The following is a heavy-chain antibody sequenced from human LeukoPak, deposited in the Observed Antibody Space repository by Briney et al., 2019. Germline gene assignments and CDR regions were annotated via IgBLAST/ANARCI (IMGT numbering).Heavy chain of an antibody. Sequence: PSQTLSVTCTVSGGSISSGDYYWSWIRRPPGKGLEWIGYMYYSGSTYYNPSLKSRVTISVDTSKNQFSLKLSSVTAADTAVYYCARPYYYDSRIDPWGQGTLVTVSS. CDR2: MYYSGST. CDR1: GGSISSGDYY. D-gene: IGHD3-22*01. CDR3: ARPYYYDSRIDP. J-gene: IGHJ5*02. V-gene: IGHV4-30-4*01.